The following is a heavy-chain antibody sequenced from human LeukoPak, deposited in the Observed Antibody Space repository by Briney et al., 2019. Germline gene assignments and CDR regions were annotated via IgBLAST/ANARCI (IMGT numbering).Heavy chain of an antibody. J-gene: IGHJ4*02. D-gene: IGHD2-2*01. CDR1: GFTFSSSW. Sequence: GGSLRLSCAASGFTFSSSWMHWVRQAPGKGLVWVSRINSDGSTTNYADSVKGRFIISRDNAKNTLYLQMDSLRAEDTAVYYCTRPESSSSLACDHWGQGTLVTVSS. CDR3: TRPESSSSLACDH. CDR2: INSDGSTT. V-gene: IGHV3-74*01.